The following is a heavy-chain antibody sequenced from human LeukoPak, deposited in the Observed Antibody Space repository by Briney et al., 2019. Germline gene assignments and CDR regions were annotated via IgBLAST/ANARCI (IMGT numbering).Heavy chain of an antibody. D-gene: IGHD3-22*01. CDR1: GFTFSSYG. V-gene: IGHV3-30*18. CDR3: AKAPVPYDSSGYPDY. J-gene: IGHJ4*02. CDR2: ISYDGSNK. Sequence: GRSLRLSCAASGFTFSSYGMHWVRQAPGKGLEWVAVISYDGSNKYYADSVKGRFTISRDNSKNTLYLQMNSLRAEDTAVYYCAKAPVPYDSSGYPDYWGQGTLVTVSS.